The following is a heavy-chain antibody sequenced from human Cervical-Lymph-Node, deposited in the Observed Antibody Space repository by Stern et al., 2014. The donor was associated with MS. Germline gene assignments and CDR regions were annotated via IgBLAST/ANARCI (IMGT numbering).Heavy chain of an antibody. CDR2: INAANGNT. V-gene: IGHV1-3*01. CDR1: GYTFTGYT. D-gene: IGHD5-18*01. J-gene: IGHJ4*02. CDR3: ARLRASGYSYGYGFDY. Sequence: QVQLVQSGAEVKKPGASVKVSCKASGYTFTGYTMHWVRQAPGQRLEWMGWINAANGNTKYSEKFLGRLTITNDAPASTAYMELSSLRSEDTAIYYCARLRASGYSYGYGFDYWGQGTLVTVSS.